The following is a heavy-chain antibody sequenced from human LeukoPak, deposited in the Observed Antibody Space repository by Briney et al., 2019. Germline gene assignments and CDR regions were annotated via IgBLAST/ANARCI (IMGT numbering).Heavy chain of an antibody. CDR2: IIPIFGTA. D-gene: IGHD3-22*01. CDR3: ASDKRDSSGYSYFDY. Sequence: SVKVSCKASGGTFISYAISWVRQAPGQGLEWMGGIIPIFGTASYAQKFQGRVTITADESTSTAYMELSSLRSEDTAVYYCASDKRDSSGYSYFDYWGQGTLVTVS. CDR1: GGTFISYA. J-gene: IGHJ4*02. V-gene: IGHV1-69*13.